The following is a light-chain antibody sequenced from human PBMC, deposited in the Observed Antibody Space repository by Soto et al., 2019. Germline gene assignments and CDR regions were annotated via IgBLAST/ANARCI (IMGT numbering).Light chain of an antibody. CDR3: QQHNSYPFT. CDR1: QSISSW. Sequence: DIQMTQSPSTLSASVGDRVTITCRASQSISSWLAWYQQKPGKAPKLLIYKASSLESGLPSRFSGSESGTEFTLTISSLQPDDFATYYCQQHNSYPFTFGPGTKVDIK. CDR2: KAS. V-gene: IGKV1-5*03. J-gene: IGKJ3*01.